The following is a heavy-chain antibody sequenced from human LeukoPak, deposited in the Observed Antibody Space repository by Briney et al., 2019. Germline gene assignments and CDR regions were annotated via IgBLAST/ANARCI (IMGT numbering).Heavy chain of an antibody. Sequence: PSETLSLTCAVSGAFIDTTSYYCAWHRQPPGKGLEWIGSIYYSGDTHYSPSLKSRLTISADTSKNQFSLKLSSVTAADTAVYYCAIDYGDYPDYWGQGTLVTVSS. CDR2: IYYSGDT. CDR1: GAFIDTTSYY. V-gene: IGHV4-39*01. J-gene: IGHJ4*02. CDR3: AIDYGDYPDY. D-gene: IGHD4-17*01.